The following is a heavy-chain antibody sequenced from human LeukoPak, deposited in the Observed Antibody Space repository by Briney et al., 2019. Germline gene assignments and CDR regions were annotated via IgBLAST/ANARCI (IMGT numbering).Heavy chain of an antibody. CDR3: ARDGPGGTMVRGRFDP. D-gene: IGHD3-10*01. V-gene: IGHV4-59*06. CDR1: GGSISSYY. J-gene: IGHJ5*02. CDR2: IYYSGST. Sequence: PSETLSLTCTVSGGSISSYYWSWIRQHPGKGLEWIGYIYYSGSTYYNPSLKSRVTISVDTSKNQFSLKLSSVTAADTAVYYCARDGPGGTMVRGRFDPWGQETLVTVSS.